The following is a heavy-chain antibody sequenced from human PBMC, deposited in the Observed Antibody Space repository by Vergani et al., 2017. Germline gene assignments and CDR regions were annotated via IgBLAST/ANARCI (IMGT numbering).Heavy chain of an antibody. CDR2: ISYDGSRT. Sequence: QEQLVESGGGVVQPGTSLRLPCAASGFTFNTYGMHWVRQAPGKGLEWVALISYDGSRTHYDDSVKGRLTISRDNSKNTLYLQLNSLRAEDTATYYCAKDYRTRVTALDYYYMDVWGKGTAVIVSS. D-gene: IGHD2-21*02. J-gene: IGHJ6*03. CDR3: AKDYRTRVTALDYYYMDV. V-gene: IGHV3-30*18. CDR1: GFTFNTYG.